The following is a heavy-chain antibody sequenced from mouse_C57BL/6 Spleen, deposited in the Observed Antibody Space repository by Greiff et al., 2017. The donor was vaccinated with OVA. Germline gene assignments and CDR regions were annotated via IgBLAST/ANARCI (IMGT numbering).Heavy chain of an antibody. J-gene: IGHJ4*01. CDR2: IYPGSGST. V-gene: IGHV1-55*01. D-gene: IGHD2-12*01. CDR1: GYTFTSYW. Sequence: QVHVKQPGAELVKPGASVKMSCKASGYTFTSYWITWVKQRPGQGLEWIGDIYPGSGSTNYNEKFKSKATLTVDTSSSTAYMQLSSLTSEDSAVYYCARRDYTGAMDYWGQGTSVTVSS. CDR3: ARRDYTGAMDY.